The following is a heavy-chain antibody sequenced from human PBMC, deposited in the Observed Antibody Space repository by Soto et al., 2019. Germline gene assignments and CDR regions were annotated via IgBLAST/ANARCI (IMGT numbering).Heavy chain of an antibody. CDR2: IIPIFGTA. CDR3: ASPTRGYLTVSYYYYGMDV. V-gene: IGHV1-69*06. CDR1: GGTFSSYA. D-gene: IGHD2-2*01. Sequence: GASVKVSCKASGGTFSSYAISWVRQAPGQGLEWMGGIIPIFGTANYAQKFQGRVTITADKSTSTAYMELSSLRPEDTAVYYCASPTRGYLTVSYYYYGMDVWGQGTTVTVS. J-gene: IGHJ6*02.